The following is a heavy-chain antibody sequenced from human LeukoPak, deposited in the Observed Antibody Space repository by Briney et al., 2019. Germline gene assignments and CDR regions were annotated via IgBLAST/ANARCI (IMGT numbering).Heavy chain of an antibody. V-gene: IGHV3-53*05. D-gene: IGHD3-10*01. CDR2: IYSGGST. J-gene: IGHJ4*02. Sequence: GGSLRLSCAASGFTVSSNYMSWVRQAPGKGLEWVSVIYSGGSTYYADSVKGRFTISRDNSKNTLYLQMNSLRAEDTAVYYCAKDGPMVRGVYLDYWGQGTLVTVSS. CDR3: AKDGPMVRGVYLDY. CDR1: GFTVSSNY.